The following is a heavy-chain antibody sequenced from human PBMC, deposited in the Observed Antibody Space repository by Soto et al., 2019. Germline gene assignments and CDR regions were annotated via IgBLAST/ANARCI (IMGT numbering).Heavy chain of an antibody. J-gene: IGHJ4*01. Sequence: VGSLSLSCAASGFTFDSPYSHGMSWVRQSPGKGPEWVSTISSNGANTHYAESVKGRFTISKDASRNTVHLHMNSLRAEDTATYFCVSWVSAHFDYWGHGTPVTVSS. D-gene: IGHD2-8*01. CDR1: GFTFDSPYSHG. CDR2: ISSNGANT. CDR3: VSWVSAHFDY. V-gene: IGHV3-23*01.